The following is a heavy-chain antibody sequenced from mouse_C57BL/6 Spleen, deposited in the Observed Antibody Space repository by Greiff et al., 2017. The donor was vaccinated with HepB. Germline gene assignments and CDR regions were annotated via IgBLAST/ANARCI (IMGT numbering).Heavy chain of an antibody. CDR3: SRGWITTVGASNYAMDY. Sequence: QVHVKQPGAELVMPGASVKLSCKASGYTFTSYWMHWVKQRPGQGLEWIGEIDPSDSYTNYNQKFKGKSTLTVDKSSSTAYMQLSSLTSEDSAVYYCSRGWITTVGASNYAMDYWGQGTSVTVSS. D-gene: IGHD1-1*01. J-gene: IGHJ4*01. V-gene: IGHV1-69*01. CDR2: IDPSDSYT. CDR1: GYTFTSYW.